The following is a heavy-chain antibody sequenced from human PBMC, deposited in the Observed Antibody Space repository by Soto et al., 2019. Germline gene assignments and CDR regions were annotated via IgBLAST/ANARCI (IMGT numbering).Heavy chain of an antibody. V-gene: IGHV1-69*01. Sequence: QVQLVQSGAEVKKPGSSVKVSCKASGGTFSSYAISWVRQAPGQGLEWMGGIIPIFGTANYAQKFQGRVTITAEETTSTAYMGLSSMRSEDTAVYYCARNTIVGVGHYYYYGMDVWGQGTTVTVSS. J-gene: IGHJ6*02. CDR2: IIPIFGTA. CDR3: ARNTIVGVGHYYYYGMDV. D-gene: IGHD3-3*01. CDR1: GGTFSSYA.